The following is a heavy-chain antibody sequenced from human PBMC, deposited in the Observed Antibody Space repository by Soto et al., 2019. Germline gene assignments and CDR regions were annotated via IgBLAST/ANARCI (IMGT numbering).Heavy chain of an antibody. J-gene: IGHJ6*02. V-gene: IGHV3-21*01. CDR2: IRSSSSYI. Sequence: GGSLRLSCAASEFSFDIYSMNWVRQAPGKGLEWVSSIRSSSSYIYYADSVKGRFSISRDNAKNSVVLQMNSLRVEDTAVYYCARMSIVGRRDYYYGMDVWGQGTTVTVSS. D-gene: IGHD6-6*01. CDR1: EFSFDIYS. CDR3: ARMSIVGRRDYYYGMDV.